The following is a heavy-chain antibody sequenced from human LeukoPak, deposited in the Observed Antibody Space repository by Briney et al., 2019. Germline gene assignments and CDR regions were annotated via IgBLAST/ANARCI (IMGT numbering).Heavy chain of an antibody. CDR1: GYSISSGYY. CDR2: MYHSGST. J-gene: IGHJ4*02. V-gene: IGHV4-38-2*02. Sequence: SETLSLTCSVSGYSISSGYYWGWIRQPPGKGLEWIGSMYHSGSTYYNPSLKSRVTISVDMSKNQFSLKLSSVTAADTAVYYCARDPDYYGSGINFDYWGQGTLVTVSS. CDR3: ARDPDYYGSGINFDY. D-gene: IGHD3-10*01.